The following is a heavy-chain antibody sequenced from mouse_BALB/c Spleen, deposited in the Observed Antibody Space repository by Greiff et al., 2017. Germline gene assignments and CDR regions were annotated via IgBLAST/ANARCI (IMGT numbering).Heavy chain of an antibody. CDR2: INPSTGYT. CDR1: GYTFTSYW. D-gene: IGHD3-3*01. CDR3: ARMDTS. V-gene: IGHV1-7*01. Sequence: VQGVESGAELAKPGASVKMSCKASGYTFTSYWMHWVKQRPGQGLEWIGYINPSTGYTEYNQKFKDKATLTADKSSSTAYMQLSSLTSEDSAVYYCARMDTSWGQGTSVTVSS. J-gene: IGHJ4*01.